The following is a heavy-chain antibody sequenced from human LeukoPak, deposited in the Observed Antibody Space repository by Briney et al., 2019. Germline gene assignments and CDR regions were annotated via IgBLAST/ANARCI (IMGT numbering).Heavy chain of an antibody. V-gene: IGHV5-51*01. J-gene: IGHJ6*02. Sequence: GESLKISCKGSGYSFTSYWIGWVRQMPGKGLEWMGIIYPGDSDSGYSPSFQGQVTISADKSISTAYLQWSSLKASDTAIYYCARVKGYSYGNYFYGMDVWGQGTTVTVSS. CDR1: GYSFTSYW. CDR2: IYPGDSDS. D-gene: IGHD5-18*01. CDR3: ARVKGYSYGNYFYGMDV.